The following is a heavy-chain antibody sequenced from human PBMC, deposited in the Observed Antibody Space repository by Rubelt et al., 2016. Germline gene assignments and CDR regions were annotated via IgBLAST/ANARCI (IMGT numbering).Heavy chain of an antibody. CDR1: GGSFSGYY. Sequence: QVQLQQWGAGLLKPSETLSLTCAVYGGSFSGYYWSWIRQPPGKGLEWIGEINHSGSTNYNPSLKSRVTISVDTAKNQFSLKLSSVTAADTAVYYCARGLGTTVTSDYWGQGTLVTVSS. J-gene: IGHJ4*02. V-gene: IGHV4-34*01. CDR2: INHSGST. D-gene: IGHD4-17*01. CDR3: ARGLGTTVTSDY.